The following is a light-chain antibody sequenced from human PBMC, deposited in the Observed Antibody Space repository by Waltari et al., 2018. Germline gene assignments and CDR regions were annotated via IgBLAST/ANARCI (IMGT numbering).Light chain of an antibody. CDR2: AAS. V-gene: IGKV1-27*01. Sequence: DIQMTQSPSSQSASVGDRVTVTCRASQGINKELSWYQQKPGKVPTLLIYAASSLQTGVSSRFSGSGSGTDFSLTISSLQPEDAATYYCQQDYTTPWTFGQGTKVEIK. CDR3: QQDYTTPWT. J-gene: IGKJ1*01. CDR1: QGINKE.